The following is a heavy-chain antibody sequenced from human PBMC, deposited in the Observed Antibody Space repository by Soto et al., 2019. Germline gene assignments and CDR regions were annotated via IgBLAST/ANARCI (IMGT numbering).Heavy chain of an antibody. J-gene: IGHJ4*02. CDR2: ISGSGGST. Sequence: GGSLRLSCAASEFTFSTYAMSWVRQAPGKGLEWVSAISGSGGSTYYADSVKGRFTISRDTSKNTLYLQMNSLRAEDTALYYCAKSYSSNWYDYFDYWGQGTLVTVSS. D-gene: IGHD6-13*01. CDR1: EFTFSTYA. CDR3: AKSYSSNWYDYFDY. V-gene: IGHV3-23*01.